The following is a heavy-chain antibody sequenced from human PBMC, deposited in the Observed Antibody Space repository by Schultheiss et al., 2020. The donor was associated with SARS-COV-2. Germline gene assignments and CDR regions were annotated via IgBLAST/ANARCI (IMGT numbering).Heavy chain of an antibody. D-gene: IGHD3-3*01. Sequence: GGSLRLSCAASGFTFSSYSMNWVRQAPGKGLEWVSSISSSSSYIYYADSVKGRFTISRDNAKNSLYLQMNSLRAEDTAVYYCARAPYDFWSGYSAYYYYYGMDVWGQGTTVTVSS. V-gene: IGHV3-21*01. CDR1: GFTFSSYS. J-gene: IGHJ6*02. CDR3: ARAPYDFWSGYSAYYYYYGMDV. CDR2: ISSSSSYI.